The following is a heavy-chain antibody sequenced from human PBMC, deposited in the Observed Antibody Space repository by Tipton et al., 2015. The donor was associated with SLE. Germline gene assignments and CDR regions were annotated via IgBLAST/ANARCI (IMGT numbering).Heavy chain of an antibody. CDR2: ISYDGSNK. CDR1: GFTFSSYA. D-gene: IGHD2-2*01. Sequence: GLVKPSETLSLTCAASGFTFSSYAMHWVRQAPGKGLEWVAVISYDGSNKYYADSVKGRFTISRDNSKNTLYLQMNSLRAEDTAVHYCVRELLWTYGMDVWGQGTTVTVSS. V-gene: IGHV3-30*04. J-gene: IGHJ6*02. CDR3: VRELLWTYGMDV.